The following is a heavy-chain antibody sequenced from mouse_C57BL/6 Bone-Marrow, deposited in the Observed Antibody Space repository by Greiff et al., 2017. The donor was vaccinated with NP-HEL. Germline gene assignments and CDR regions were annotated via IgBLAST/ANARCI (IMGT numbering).Heavy chain of an antibody. CDR2: ISPSSRST. CDR1: GYTFTRYW. CDR3: ARGGYLGYFDV. Sequence: VKLQQPGAELVRPGSSVKLSCKASGYTFTRYWLDWVKQMPGHFLSCLFPISPSSRSTHYNPKFQDKATLTVDKSSSTAYMQLSSLTSEDSAVYYCARGGYLGYFDVWGTGTTVTVSS. V-gene: IGHV1-61*01. J-gene: IGHJ1*03.